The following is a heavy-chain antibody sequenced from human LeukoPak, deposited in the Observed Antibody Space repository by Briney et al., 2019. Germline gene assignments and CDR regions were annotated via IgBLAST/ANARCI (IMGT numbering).Heavy chain of an antibody. J-gene: IGHJ4*02. V-gene: IGHV1-18*01. CDR3: ARDSPTSYGISWADY. CDR2: ISAYNGNT. CDR1: GYTFTSYG. D-gene: IGHD5-18*01. Sequence: ASVKVSCKASGYTFTSYGISWVRQAPGQGLEWMGWISAYNGNTNCAQKLQGRVTMTTDTSTSTAYMELRSLRSDDTAVYYCARDSPTSYGISWADYWGQGTLVTVSS.